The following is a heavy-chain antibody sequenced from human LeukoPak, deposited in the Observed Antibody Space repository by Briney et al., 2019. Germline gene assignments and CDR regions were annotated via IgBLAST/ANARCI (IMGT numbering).Heavy chain of an antibody. CDR1: GGSISRYY. CDR2: IYSSGST. V-gene: IGHV4-39*07. J-gene: IGHJ4*02. D-gene: IGHD5-12*01. CDR3: ARSGSGYLRYYFDY. Sequence: SETLSLTCTVSGGSISRYYWSWIRQPPGKGLGWIGSIYSSGSTYYNPSLKSRVTISLDTSKNHFSLKLSSVTAADTAVYYCARSGSGYLRYYFDYWGQGTLVTVSS.